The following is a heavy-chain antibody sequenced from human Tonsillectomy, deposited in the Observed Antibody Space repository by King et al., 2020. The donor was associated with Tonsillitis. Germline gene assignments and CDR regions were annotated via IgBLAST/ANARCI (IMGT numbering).Heavy chain of an antibody. D-gene: IGHD2-21*02. CDR2: FIYSGST. Sequence: VQLQESGPGLVKPSETLSLTCTVSGGSISRYYWSWIRQSPGKGLEWIGYFIYSGSTNYNPSLKSRLTISIDTSKNQFSQKLSSVTAADTGVYYCEREWGDRASGDPPNWFDHWGQGTLVTVSS. J-gene: IGHJ5*02. V-gene: IGHV4-59*01. CDR3: EREWGDRASGDPPNWFDH. CDR1: GGSISRYY.